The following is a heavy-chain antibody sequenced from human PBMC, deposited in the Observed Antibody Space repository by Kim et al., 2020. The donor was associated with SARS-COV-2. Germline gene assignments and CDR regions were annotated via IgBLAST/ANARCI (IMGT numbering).Heavy chain of an antibody. CDR3: ARDLAVVAATPAGFDY. D-gene: IGHD2-15*01. J-gene: IGHJ4*02. Sequence: SVKGRFTISRDNAKIALYLQMNSLRDEDTAVYYCARDLAVVAATPAGFDYWGQGTLVTVSS. V-gene: IGHV3-48*02.